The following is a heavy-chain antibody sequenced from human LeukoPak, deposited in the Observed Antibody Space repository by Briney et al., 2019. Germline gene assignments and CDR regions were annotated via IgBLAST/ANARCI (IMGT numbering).Heavy chain of an antibody. V-gene: IGHV3-23*01. D-gene: IGHD2-15*01. J-gene: IGHJ4*02. CDR2: ISNNGGYT. CDR1: GFTFTSYS. Sequence: GGSLRLSCAASGFTFTSYSMNWVRQAPGKGLEWVSAISNNGGYTYYADSVQGRFTISRDNSKSTLCLQMNSLRAEDTAVYYCAKQLGYCSDGSCYFPYWGQGTLVTVSS. CDR3: AKQLGYCSDGSCYFPY.